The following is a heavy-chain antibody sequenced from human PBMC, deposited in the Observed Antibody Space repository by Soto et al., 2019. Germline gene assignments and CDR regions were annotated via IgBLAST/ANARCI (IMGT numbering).Heavy chain of an antibody. D-gene: IGHD3-9*01. CDR2: ISYDGSNK. J-gene: IGHJ4*02. V-gene: IGHV3-30-3*01. CDR3: ARDYYDILTGYRYYFAY. Sequence: ISKEQGKGLEWVAVISYDGSNKYYADSVKGRFTISRDNSKNTLYLQMNSLRAEDTAVHYCARDYYDILTGYRYYFAYWGQGTLVTVSS.